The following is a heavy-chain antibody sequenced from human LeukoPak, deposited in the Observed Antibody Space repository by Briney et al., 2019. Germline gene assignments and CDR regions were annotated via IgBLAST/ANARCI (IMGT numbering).Heavy chain of an antibody. CDR2: IYYSGST. CDR3: ARALAYSSSWELDY. CDR1: GGSISSGGYY. J-gene: IGHJ4*02. D-gene: IGHD6-13*01. V-gene: IGHV4-31*03. Sequence: TSETLSLTCTVSGGSISSGGYYWSWIRQHPGKGLEWIGYIYYSGSTYYNPSLKSRVTISVDTSKNQFSLKLSSVTAADTAVYYCARALAYSSSWELDYWGQGTLVTVSS.